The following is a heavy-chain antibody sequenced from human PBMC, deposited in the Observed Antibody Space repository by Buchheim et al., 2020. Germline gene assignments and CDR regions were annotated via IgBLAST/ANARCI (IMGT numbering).Heavy chain of an antibody. J-gene: IGHJ6*02. Sequence: EVQLVESGGGLVQPGGSLRLSCAASGFTFSSYSMNWVRQAPGKGLEWVSYISSSSSTIYYADSVKGRFTISRDNAKNSLYLQMNSLRDEDTAVYYCARDSPPYYDVWSGYYIPYRRYYYYGMDVWGQGTT. D-gene: IGHD3-3*01. V-gene: IGHV3-48*02. CDR2: ISSSSSTI. CDR1: GFTFSSYS. CDR3: ARDSPPYYDVWSGYYIPYRRYYYYGMDV.